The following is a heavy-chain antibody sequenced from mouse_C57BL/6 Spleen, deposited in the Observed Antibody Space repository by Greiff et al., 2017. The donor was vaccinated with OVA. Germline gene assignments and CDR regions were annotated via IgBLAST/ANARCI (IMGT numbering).Heavy chain of an antibody. CDR2: IRSKSSNYAT. Sequence: EVQGVESGGGLVQPKGSLKLSCAASGFTFNTYAMHWVRQAPGKGLEWVARIRSKSSNYATYYADSVKDRFTISRDDSQSMLYLQMNNLKTEDTAMYYCVGGEANWHYFDYWGQGTTLTVSS. CDR1: GFTFNTYA. J-gene: IGHJ2*01. D-gene: IGHD4-1*01. CDR3: VGGEANWHYFDY. V-gene: IGHV10-3*01.